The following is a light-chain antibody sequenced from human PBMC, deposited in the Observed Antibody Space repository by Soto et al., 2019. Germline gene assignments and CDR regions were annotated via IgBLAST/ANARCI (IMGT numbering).Light chain of an antibody. J-gene: IGKJ4*01. Sequence: DIQMNQSPSTLSASVGDRVTITCRASQSISSWLAWYQQKPGKAPNLLIYKASSLDSGVPSRFSGSGSGTEFTLTSSNLQPDDFATYYCQQYNSYPLTFGGGTKVEIK. CDR1: QSISSW. V-gene: IGKV1-5*03. CDR3: QQYNSYPLT. CDR2: KAS.